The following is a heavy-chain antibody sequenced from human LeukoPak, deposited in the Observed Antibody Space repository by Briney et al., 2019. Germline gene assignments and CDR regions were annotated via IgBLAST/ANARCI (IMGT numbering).Heavy chain of an antibody. CDR1: GGTFSSYA. Sequence: SVRVSCTASGGTFSSYAISWVRQAPGQGVEWMGGIIPIFGTANYAQKFQGRVTITTDEPTSTAYMELSSLRSEDTAVYYCARAPGWYYDSSGSGRPYYFDYWGQGTLVTVSS. J-gene: IGHJ4*02. V-gene: IGHV1-69*05. CDR2: IIPIFGTA. D-gene: IGHD3-22*01. CDR3: ARAPGWYYDSSGSGRPYYFDY.